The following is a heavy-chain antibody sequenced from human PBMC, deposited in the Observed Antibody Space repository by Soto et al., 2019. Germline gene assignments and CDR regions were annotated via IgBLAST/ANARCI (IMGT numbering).Heavy chain of an antibody. CDR3: ARLEGLATISYYFDF. D-gene: IGHD5-12*01. CDR2: IYYRGST. CDR1: GCSISSYY. V-gene: IGHV4-59*08. Sequence: SETLSLTCTFSGCSISSYYWSWIRQPPGKGLEWIGNIYYRGSTNYNPSLKTRVTISVDKSKSQFSLKLNSVTAADSAVYFCARLEGLATISYYFDFWGPGALVTVSS. J-gene: IGHJ4*02.